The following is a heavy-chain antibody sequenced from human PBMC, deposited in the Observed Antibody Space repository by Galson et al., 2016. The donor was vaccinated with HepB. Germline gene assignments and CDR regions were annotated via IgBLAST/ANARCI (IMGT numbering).Heavy chain of an antibody. CDR2: IIPIFGTT. Sequence: SVKVSCKASGGTFSRYAIRWVRQAPGQGLEWMGGIIPIFGTTNYAQKFQGRVTITADESTSTAYMELSSLRSEDTAVYYCARPQSPYCSSTNCFYYGIDLWGQGTTVTVSS. CDR1: GGTFSRYA. J-gene: IGHJ6*02. D-gene: IGHD2-2*01. V-gene: IGHV1-69*13. CDR3: ARPQSPYCSSTNCFYYGIDL.